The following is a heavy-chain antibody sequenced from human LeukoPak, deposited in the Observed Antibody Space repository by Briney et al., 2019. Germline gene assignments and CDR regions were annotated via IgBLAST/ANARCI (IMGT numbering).Heavy chain of an antibody. CDR1: GFALSSHW. Sequence: GGSLRLSCAASGFALSSHWMTWVRQVPGRGPEWVANVNRDGSETYYLDSVKGRFTISKDNAKNSLYLQMNSLRAEDTALYHCARNNGMDVWGQETTVIVSS. CDR2: VNRDGSET. CDR3: ARNNGMDV. V-gene: IGHV3-7*03. J-gene: IGHJ6*02.